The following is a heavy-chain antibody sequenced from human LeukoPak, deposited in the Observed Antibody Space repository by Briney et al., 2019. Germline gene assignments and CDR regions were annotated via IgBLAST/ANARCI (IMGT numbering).Heavy chain of an antibody. Sequence: ASVKVSCKASGYTFTSYDINWVRQATGQGLEWMGWMNPNSGNTGYAQKLQGRVTMTTDTSTSTAYMELRSLRSDDTAVYYCARARYAPLFDYWGQGTLVTVSS. CDR3: ARARYAPLFDY. CDR2: MNPNSGNT. CDR1: GYTFTSYD. V-gene: IGHV1-8*01. J-gene: IGHJ4*02. D-gene: IGHD5-12*01.